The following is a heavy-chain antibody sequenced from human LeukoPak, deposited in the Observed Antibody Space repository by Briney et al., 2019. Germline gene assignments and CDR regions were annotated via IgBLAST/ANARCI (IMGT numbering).Heavy chain of an antibody. J-gene: IGHJ6*03. V-gene: IGHV1-2*02. CDR3: ARLWSYYYYYYMDV. CDR2: INPNSGGT. CDR1: GYTFTGYY. D-gene: IGHD3-10*01. Sequence: ASVKVSCKASGYTFTGYYMHWVRQAPGQGLEWMGWINPNSGGTNYAQKFQGRVTVTRDTSISTAYMELSRLRSDDTAVYYCARLWSYYYYYYMDVWGKGTTVTVSS.